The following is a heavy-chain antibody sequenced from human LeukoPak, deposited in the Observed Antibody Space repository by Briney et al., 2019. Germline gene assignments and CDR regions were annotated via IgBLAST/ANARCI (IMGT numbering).Heavy chain of an antibody. J-gene: IGHJ4*02. CDR1: GYTLTGYY. V-gene: IGHV1-2*02. D-gene: IGHD3-10*01. CDR3: ARDPGGSGSYYQV. CDR2: INPNSGGT. Sequence: GASVKVSCKASGYTLTGYYMHWVRQAPGQGLEWMGWINPNSGGTNYAQKFQGRVTMTRDTSISTAYMELSRLRSDDTAVYYCARDPGGSGSYYQVWGQGTLVTVSS.